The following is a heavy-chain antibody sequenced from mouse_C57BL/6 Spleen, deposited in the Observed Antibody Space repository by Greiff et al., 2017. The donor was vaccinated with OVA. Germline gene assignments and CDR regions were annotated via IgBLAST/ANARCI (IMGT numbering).Heavy chain of an antibody. Sequence: QVQLQQPGTELVKPGASVKLSCKASGYTFTSYWMHWVKQRPGQGLEWIGNINPSNGGTNYNEKFKSKATLTVDKSSSTAYMQLSSLTSEDSAVYYCARPFYGSSYWYFDVWGTGTTVTVSS. V-gene: IGHV1-53*01. D-gene: IGHD1-1*01. J-gene: IGHJ1*03. CDR1: GYTFTSYW. CDR2: INPSNGGT. CDR3: ARPFYGSSYWYFDV.